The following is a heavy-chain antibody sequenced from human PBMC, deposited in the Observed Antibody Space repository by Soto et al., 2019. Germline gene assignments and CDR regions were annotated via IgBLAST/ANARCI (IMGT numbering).Heavy chain of an antibody. V-gene: IGHV1-69*08. CDR2: IIPILGIA. CDR1: GGTFSSYT. CDR3: AREDSGGSYWYFDR. D-gene: IGHD6-19*01. Sequence: QVQLVQSGAEVKKPGSSVKVSCKASGGTFSSYTISWVRQAPGQGLEWMGRIIPILGIANYAQKFQGRVTTTADKSTSTAYMELSSLRSEDTAVYYCAREDSGGSYWYFDRWGRGTLVTVSS. J-gene: IGHJ2*01.